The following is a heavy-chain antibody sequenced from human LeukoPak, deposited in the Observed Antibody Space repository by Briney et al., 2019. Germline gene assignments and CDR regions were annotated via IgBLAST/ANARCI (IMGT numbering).Heavy chain of an antibody. D-gene: IGHD2-15*01. V-gene: IGHV4-59*08. CDR1: DGSVNNYY. J-gene: IGHJ6*02. CDR3: ARHTLSTAHYGMDV. CDR2: IYYSGST. Sequence: SETLSLTCSVSDGSVNNYYWSWIRQSPGTGLEWVGYIYYSGSTEYNPSLQSRVTMSVDTSKNQFSLKLSSVPAADTAVYYCARHTLSTAHYGMDVWGQGTTVIVSS.